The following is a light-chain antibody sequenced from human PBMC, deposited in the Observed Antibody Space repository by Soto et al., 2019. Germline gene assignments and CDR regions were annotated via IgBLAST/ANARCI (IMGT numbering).Light chain of an antibody. Sequence: QSALTQPPSASGSPGQSVTISCTGTSSDVGGYNYVSWYQQHPGKAPKLMIYEVSKRPSGVPFRFSASKSANTASLTVSGRQAEDEADYYCCSYAGSNSWVFGGGTKLTVL. CDR2: EVS. CDR3: CSYAGSNSWV. V-gene: IGLV2-8*01. CDR1: SSDVGGYNY. J-gene: IGLJ3*02.